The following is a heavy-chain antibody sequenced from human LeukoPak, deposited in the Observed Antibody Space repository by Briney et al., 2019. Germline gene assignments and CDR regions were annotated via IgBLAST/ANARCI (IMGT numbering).Heavy chain of an antibody. CDR2: ISAYNGNT. J-gene: IGHJ4*02. CDR3: LGGDGYNPEY. D-gene: IGHD5-24*01. CDR1: GYTFTSYG. Sequence: ASVKVSCKASGYTFTSYGISWVRQAPGQGLEWMGWISAYNGNTNYAQKLQGRVTMTTDTSTSTAYIELRSPRSDDTAVYYCLGGDGYNPEYWGQGTLVTVSS. V-gene: IGHV1-18*01.